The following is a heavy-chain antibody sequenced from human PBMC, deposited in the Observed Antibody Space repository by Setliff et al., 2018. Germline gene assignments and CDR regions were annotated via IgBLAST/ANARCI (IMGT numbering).Heavy chain of an antibody. D-gene: IGHD1-1*01. J-gene: IGHJ4*02. CDR2: ISYDGSNK. Sequence: PGGSLRLSCAASGFTFSSYAMHWVRQAPGKGLEWVAVISYDGSNKYYADSVKGRFTISRDNSKNTLYLQMNSLRAEDTAVYYCARAPRVELNLDYWGQGTLVTVSS. CDR1: GFTFSSYA. V-gene: IGHV3-30-3*01. CDR3: ARAPRVELNLDY.